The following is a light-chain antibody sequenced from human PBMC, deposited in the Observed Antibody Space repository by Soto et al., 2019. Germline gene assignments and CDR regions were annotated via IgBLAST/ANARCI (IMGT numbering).Light chain of an antibody. CDR1: QIVGGGY. CDR3: QQYGSSHT. J-gene: IGKJ4*01. CDR2: GIS. Sequence: EIVLTQSPGTLSLSPGNRATLSCRASQIVGGGYLAWYQQKPGQPPRLLIYGISNRATGIPDRFSGSGSGTDFTLTISRLEPEDFAVYYCQQYGSSHTFGGGTKVEIK. V-gene: IGKV3-20*01.